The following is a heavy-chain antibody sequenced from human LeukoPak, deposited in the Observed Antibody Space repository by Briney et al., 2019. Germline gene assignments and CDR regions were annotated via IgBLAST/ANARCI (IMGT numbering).Heavy chain of an antibody. J-gene: IGHJ6*02. D-gene: IGHD5-24*01. Sequence: PGGSLRLSCAASGFTFDDYGMSWVRQAPGKGLEWVSSINWNGGSTGYADSVKGRFTMSRDNAKNSLYLQMNSLRAEDTALYYCARGTRATRDGYNYVFAYYYGMDVWGQGTTVTVSS. CDR1: GFTFDDYG. CDR3: ARGTRATRDGYNYVFAYYYGMDV. V-gene: IGHV3-20*04. CDR2: INWNGGST.